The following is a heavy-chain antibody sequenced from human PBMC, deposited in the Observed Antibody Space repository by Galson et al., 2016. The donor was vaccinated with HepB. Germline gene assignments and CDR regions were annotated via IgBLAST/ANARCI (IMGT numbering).Heavy chain of an antibody. V-gene: IGHV3-48*02. Sequence: LRKSCAASGFTFSSYSMNWVRQAPGKGLEWVSYISSSSSTIYYADSVKGRFTISIDNAKNSLYLQMNSLRDEDTAVYYCARGNRNYSCWIGYYSAYWGQGTLVTVSS. CDR1: GFTFSSYS. D-gene: IGHD3-3*01. CDR3: ARGNRNYSCWIGYYSAY. CDR2: ISSSSSTI. J-gene: IGHJ4*02.